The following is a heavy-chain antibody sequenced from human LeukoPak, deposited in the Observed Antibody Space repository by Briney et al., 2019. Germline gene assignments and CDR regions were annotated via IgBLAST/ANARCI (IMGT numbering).Heavy chain of an antibody. V-gene: IGHV3-30*18. CDR3: ANGGYYSLDS. CDR2: ISYDGSNK. D-gene: IGHD2-15*01. Sequence: PGGSLRLSCAASGFTFSSYAMSWVRQAPGKGLEWVAVISYDGSNKYYADSVKGRFTISRDNSKRTLFLQTDGLRGEDTAVYYCANGGYYSLDSWGQGTLVTVSS. CDR1: GFTFSSYA. J-gene: IGHJ4*02.